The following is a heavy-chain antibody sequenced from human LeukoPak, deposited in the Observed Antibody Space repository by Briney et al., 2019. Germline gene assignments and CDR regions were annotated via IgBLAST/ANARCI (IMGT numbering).Heavy chain of an antibody. CDR1: GFTFSSYS. J-gene: IGHJ4*02. D-gene: IGHD2-2*01. CDR3: ARDTYCSSTSCRFDY. Sequence: PGGSLRLSCAASGFTFSSYSMNWVRQAPGKGLEWVSSISSSSYIYYADSVKGRFTISRDNAKNSLYLQMNSLRAEDTAVYYCARDTYCSSTSCRFDYWGQGTLVTVSS. V-gene: IGHV3-21*01. CDR2: ISSSSYI.